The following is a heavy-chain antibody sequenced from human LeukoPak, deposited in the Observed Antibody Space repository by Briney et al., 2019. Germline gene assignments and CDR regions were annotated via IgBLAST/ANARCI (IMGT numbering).Heavy chain of an antibody. CDR3: ARGGFDSWKFPYYFDY. Sequence: GASVRVSCKASGYTLTSYGISWVRQAPGQGLEWMGWISAYNGNTNYAQKLQGRVTMTTDTSTSTAYIEMRSLRSDDTAVYYCARGGFDSWKFPYYFDYWGQGTLVTVSS. CDR2: ISAYNGNT. D-gene: IGHD1-20*01. V-gene: IGHV1-18*01. CDR1: GYTLTSYG. J-gene: IGHJ4*02.